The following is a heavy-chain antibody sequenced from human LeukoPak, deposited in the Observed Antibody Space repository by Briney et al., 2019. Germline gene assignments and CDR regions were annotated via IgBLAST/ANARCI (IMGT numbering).Heavy chain of an antibody. D-gene: IGHD3-3*01. CDR1: GGSFSGYY. V-gene: IGHV4-34*01. CDR2: INHSGST. Sequence: SETLSLTCAVYGGSFSGYYWSWTRQPPGKGLEWIGEINHSGSTNYNPSLKSRVTISVDTSKNQFSLKLSSVTAADTAVYYCARGRGFLEWLLYRYGWFDPWGQGTLVTVSS. CDR3: ARGRGFLEWLLYRYGWFDP. J-gene: IGHJ5*02.